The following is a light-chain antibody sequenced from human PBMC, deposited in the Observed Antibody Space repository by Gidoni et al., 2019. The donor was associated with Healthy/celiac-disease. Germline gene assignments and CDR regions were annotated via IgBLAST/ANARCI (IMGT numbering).Light chain of an antibody. CDR2: DAS. V-gene: IGKV3-11*01. J-gene: IGKJ4*01. CDR3: QQRSNWPPLT. Sequence: EIVLTQSPATLSLSPGERATLSCRASQSVSSYLAWYQQKPGQAPRLLIHDASNRATGIPARFSGSGSGTDFTLTISSLEPEDFAVYYCQQRSNWPPLTFXGXTKVEIK. CDR1: QSVSSY.